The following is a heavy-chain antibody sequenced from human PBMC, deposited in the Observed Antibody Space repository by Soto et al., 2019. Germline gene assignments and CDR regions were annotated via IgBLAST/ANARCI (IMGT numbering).Heavy chain of an antibody. Sequence: QVQLVQSGAEVKKPGASVKVSCKASGYTITSYAMHWVRKAPGQRLEWMGWINAGNGNTKYSQKFQGRVTITRDTSASTAYMELSSLRSEDTAVYYCARDAEYYGSGSRDAFDIWSQGTMVTVSS. CDR1: GYTITSYA. D-gene: IGHD3-10*01. V-gene: IGHV1-3*01. CDR2: INAGNGNT. J-gene: IGHJ3*02. CDR3: ARDAEYYGSGSRDAFDI.